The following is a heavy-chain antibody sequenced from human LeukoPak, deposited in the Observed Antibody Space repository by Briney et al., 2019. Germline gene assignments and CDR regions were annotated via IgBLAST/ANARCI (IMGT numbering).Heavy chain of an antibody. V-gene: IGHV4-34*01. Sequence: PSETLSLTCAVYGGSFSGFYWSWIRQPPGKGPEWIGEINHSGSTNYNPSLKSRVTISVDTSKNQFSLKLSSVTAADTAVYYCARSSGSSLSRAFDIWGQGTMVTVSS. J-gene: IGHJ3*02. CDR2: INHSGST. D-gene: IGHD1-26*01. CDR1: GGSFSGFY. CDR3: ARSSGSSLSRAFDI.